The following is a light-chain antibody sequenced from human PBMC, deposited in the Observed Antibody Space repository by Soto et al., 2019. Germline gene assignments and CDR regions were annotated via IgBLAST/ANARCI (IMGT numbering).Light chain of an antibody. CDR2: DVS. Sequence: QSALTQPASVSGSPGQSITISCTGTSSDVGGYNYVSWYQQYPGKAPKVMIYDVSNRPSGVSNRFSGSTSGNTASLTISGLQAEDEADYYCSSYTSSSTLVFGGGTKLTVL. V-gene: IGLV2-14*01. J-gene: IGLJ2*01. CDR3: SSYTSSSTLV. CDR1: SSDVGGYNY.